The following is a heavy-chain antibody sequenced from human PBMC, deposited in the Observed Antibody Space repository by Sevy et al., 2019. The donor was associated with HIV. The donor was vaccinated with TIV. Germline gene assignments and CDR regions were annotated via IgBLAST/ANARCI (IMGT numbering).Heavy chain of an antibody. CDR1: GFTFDDYT. J-gene: IGHJ6*02. Sequence: GGSLRLSCAASGFTFDDYTMHWVRQAPGKGLEWVSLISWDGGSTYYADSVKGRFTISRDNSKNSLYLQMNSLRAEDTALYYCAKDKGLYYDSRAYTYGMDVWGQGTTVTVSS. CDR2: ISWDGGST. D-gene: IGHD3-22*01. V-gene: IGHV3-43*01. CDR3: AKDKGLYYDSRAYTYGMDV.